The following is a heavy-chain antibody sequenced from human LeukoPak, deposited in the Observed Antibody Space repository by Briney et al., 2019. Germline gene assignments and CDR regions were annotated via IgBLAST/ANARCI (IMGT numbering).Heavy chain of an antibody. V-gene: IGHV3-23*01. Sequence: GSLRLSCAASGFTFSSYAMSWVRQAPGKGLEWVSAISGSGGSTYYADSVKGRFTISRDNSKNTLYLQMNSLRAEDTAVYYCAKEDDYVWGSYLTSFDYWGQGTLVTVSS. CDR3: AKEDDYVWGSYLTSFDY. CDR1: GFTFSSYA. D-gene: IGHD3-16*02. J-gene: IGHJ4*02. CDR2: ISGSGGST.